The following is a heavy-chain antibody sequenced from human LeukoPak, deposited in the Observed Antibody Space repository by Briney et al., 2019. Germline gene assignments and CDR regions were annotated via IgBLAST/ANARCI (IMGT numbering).Heavy chain of an antibody. Sequence: GGSLRLSCAASGFNFDDYAMHWVRQAPGKGLEWVSGINWNSGSIGYADSVKGRFTISRDNAKNSLYLQINSLRVEDTALYYCAKSWGVAVAGPHIDYWGQGTLVTVSS. CDR1: GFNFDDYA. CDR3: AKSWGVAVAGPHIDY. D-gene: IGHD6-19*01. CDR2: INWNSGSI. J-gene: IGHJ4*02. V-gene: IGHV3-9*01.